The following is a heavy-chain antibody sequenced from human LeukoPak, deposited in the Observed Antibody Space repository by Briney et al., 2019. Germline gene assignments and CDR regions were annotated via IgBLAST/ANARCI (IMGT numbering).Heavy chain of an antibody. CDR2: LSYDGSDK. Sequence: GGSLRLSCAASGFTFGSYAMHWVRQAPGKGLEWVAVLSYDGSDKYYADSVKGRFTISRDNSKNTLYLQMNSLRAEDTAVYYCARGYGSSRGWYWGQGTLVTVSS. CDR3: ARGYGSSRGWY. V-gene: IGHV3-30*04. D-gene: IGHD6-6*01. CDR1: GFTFGSYA. J-gene: IGHJ4*02.